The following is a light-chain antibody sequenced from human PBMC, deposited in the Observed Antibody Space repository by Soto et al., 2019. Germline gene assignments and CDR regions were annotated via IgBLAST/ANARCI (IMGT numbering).Light chain of an antibody. J-gene: IGKJ1*01. V-gene: IGKV3-20*01. CDR1: RSVSNSY. Sequence: EVVLTQSPGTLSLSPGERATLSCRASRSVSNSYLAWYQQKPGQAPSLLVYGASTRATGVPDRFSGSGSGTDFTLTISRLEPEDFAMYYCQRYGSSPRTFGQGTKVEIK. CDR2: GAS. CDR3: QRYGSSPRT.